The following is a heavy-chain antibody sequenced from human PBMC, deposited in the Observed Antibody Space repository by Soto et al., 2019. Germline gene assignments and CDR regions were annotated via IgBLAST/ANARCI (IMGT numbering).Heavy chain of an antibody. V-gene: IGHV4-4*02. J-gene: IGHJ4*02. CDR3: ASRSGEYGGRLHFDF. CDR2: VFHTGNT. CDR1: GASVSGVNW. D-gene: IGHD4-17*01. Sequence: QVHLQESGPGLVKPSGTLALTCAVSGASVSGVNWWSWIRQPPGGVLEWLGEVFHTGNTAYHSSLKSRVTMSVDKSNNQFYLALNSFTAAYTAIYFCASRSGEYGGRLHFDFWGQGLLVIVSS.